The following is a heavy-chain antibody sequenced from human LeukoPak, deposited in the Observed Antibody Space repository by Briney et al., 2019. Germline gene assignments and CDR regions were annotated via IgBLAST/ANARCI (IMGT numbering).Heavy chain of an antibody. Sequence: GGSLRLSCAASGFTVSSNYMSWVRQAPGKGLEWVSVIYSGGSTYYADSVKGRFTISRDNSKNTLYLQMNGLRAEDTAVYYCARDNGVGATLFDYWGQGTLVTVSS. D-gene: IGHD1-26*01. CDR1: GFTVSSNY. V-gene: IGHV3-53*01. J-gene: IGHJ4*02. CDR2: IYSGGST. CDR3: ARDNGVGATLFDY.